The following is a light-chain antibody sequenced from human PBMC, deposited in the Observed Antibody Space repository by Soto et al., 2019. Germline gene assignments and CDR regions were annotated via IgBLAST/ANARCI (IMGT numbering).Light chain of an antibody. V-gene: IGLV2-11*01. Sequence: QSALTQPRSVSGSPGQSVTISCTGTSSDVGAYNYVSWFQQHPGKAPKLMIYDVSKRPSGVPDRFSGSKSGNTASLTISGLQAEDEADYYSCSYADSYTYVFGTGTKLTVL. CDR1: SSDVGAYNY. J-gene: IGLJ1*01. CDR3: CSYADSYTYV. CDR2: DVS.